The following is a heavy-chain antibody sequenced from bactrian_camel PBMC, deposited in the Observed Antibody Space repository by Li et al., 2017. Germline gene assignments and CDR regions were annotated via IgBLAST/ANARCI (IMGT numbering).Heavy chain of an antibody. CDR3: AADSLGDVCGPGIQALEVLPHYA. D-gene: IGHD1*01. J-gene: IGHJ4*01. V-gene: IGHV3S6*01. CDR1: EFAYRSYC. CDR2: LDSEGNV. Sequence: HVQLVESGGGSVQAGGSLRLSCTAPEFAYRSYCMGWFRQAPGKDREGIASLDSEGNVGYADSVKDRFTISEVSAKRTLYLQMNNLTFDDAAVYYCAADSLGDVCGPGIQALEVLPHYARGQGTQVTVS.